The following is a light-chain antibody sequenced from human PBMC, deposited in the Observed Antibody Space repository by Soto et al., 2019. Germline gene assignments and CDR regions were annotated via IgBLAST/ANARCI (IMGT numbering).Light chain of an antibody. CDR2: GTS. J-gene: IGKJ2*01. CDR3: QQYHNWLMYT. V-gene: IGKV3-15*01. CDR1: QSVSGK. Sequence: EIVMTQSPATLSVSPGERATLSCRASQSVSGKLAWYQQKPGQAPRLIIYGTSTRAPGIPARFSGSGSGTQFTLSIISLHSEDMAVYYCQQYHNWLMYTFGQWTKLEIK.